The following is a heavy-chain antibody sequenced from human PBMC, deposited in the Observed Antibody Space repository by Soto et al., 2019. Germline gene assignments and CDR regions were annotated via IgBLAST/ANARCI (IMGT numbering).Heavy chain of an antibody. V-gene: IGHV4-30-4*01. CDR1: GGSISSGDYY. D-gene: IGHD3-10*01. Sequence: SETLSLTCTVSGGSISSGDYYWSWIRQPPGKGLEWIGYIYYSGSTYYNPSLKSRVTLSVDTSKNQFSLKLSSVTAADTAVYYCARDFGVRGAYSYNWFDPWGQGTLVTVSS. CDR3: ARDFGVRGAYSYNWFDP. CDR2: IYYSGST. J-gene: IGHJ5*02.